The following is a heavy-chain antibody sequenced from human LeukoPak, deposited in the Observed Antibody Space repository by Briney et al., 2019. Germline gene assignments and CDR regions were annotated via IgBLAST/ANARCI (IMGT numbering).Heavy chain of an antibody. D-gene: IGHD6-19*01. CDR2: ISAYNGNT. CDR1: GYTFTSYG. CDR3: AREGSSSGWYFGGADY. J-gene: IGHJ4*02. V-gene: IGHV1-18*01. Sequence: ASVKVSCKASGYTFTSYGISWVRQAPGQGLEWMGWISAYNGNTNYAQKLQGRVTMTTDTSTSTAYMELRSLRSDDTAVYYCAREGSSSGWYFGGADYWGQGTLVTVSS.